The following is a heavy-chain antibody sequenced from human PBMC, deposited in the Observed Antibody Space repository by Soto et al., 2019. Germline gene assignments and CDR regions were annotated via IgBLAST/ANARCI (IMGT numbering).Heavy chain of an antibody. CDR3: ARSREMYYYDSSGYYAH. Sequence: PSETLSRTCTVSGDSIGSSYWNLSRQSPGKELEWIGYVSFRGSTSYNPSLKSRVTISVDTSKNQFSLKLSSVTAADTAVYYCARSREMYYYDSSGYYAHWGQGTLVT. CDR2: VSFRGST. D-gene: IGHD3-22*01. J-gene: IGHJ4*02. V-gene: IGHV4-59*01. CDR1: GDSIGSSY.